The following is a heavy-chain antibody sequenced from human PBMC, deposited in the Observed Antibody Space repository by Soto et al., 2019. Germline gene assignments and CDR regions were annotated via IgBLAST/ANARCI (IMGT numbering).Heavy chain of an antibody. J-gene: IGHJ5*02. CDR2: INHSGST. CDR1: GGSFSGYY. Sequence: QVQLQQWGAGLLKPSETLSLTCAVYGGSFSGYYWSWIRQPPGKGLEWIGEINHSGSTNYNPSLKSRVTISVDTSKNQFSLKLSSVTAADTAVYYCARGFGPKGFGELSRGRRWFDPWGQGTLVTVSS. D-gene: IGHD3-10*01. CDR3: ARGFGPKGFGELSRGRRWFDP. V-gene: IGHV4-34*01.